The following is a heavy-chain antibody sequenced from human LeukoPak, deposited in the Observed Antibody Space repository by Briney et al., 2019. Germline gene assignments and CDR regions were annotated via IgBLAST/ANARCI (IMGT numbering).Heavy chain of an antibody. CDR2: IYYSGST. Sequence: SETLSLTCAVSGGSISSYSWSWIRQPPGKGLEWIGYIYYSGSTNYNPSLKSRVTISVDTSKHQFSLKLSSVTAADTAVYYCASQDTAKDFAYWGQGTLVTVSS. J-gene: IGHJ4*02. CDR1: GGSISSYS. V-gene: IGHV4-59*08. CDR3: ASQDTAKDFAY. D-gene: IGHD5-18*01.